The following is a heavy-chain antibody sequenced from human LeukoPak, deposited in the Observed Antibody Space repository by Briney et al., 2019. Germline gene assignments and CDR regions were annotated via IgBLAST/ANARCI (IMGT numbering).Heavy chain of an antibody. CDR3: ARQSDSSGWCDSTYFDY. D-gene: IGHD6-19*01. V-gene: IGHV5-51*01. Sequence: PGESLKISCKGSGYSFTSYWIGWVRQMPGKGLEWMGIIYPGDSDTRYSPSFQGQVTISADKSISTAYLQWSSLKASDTAMYYCARQSDSSGWCDSTYFDYWGQGTLVTVSS. J-gene: IGHJ4*02. CDR1: GYSFTSYW. CDR2: IYPGDSDT.